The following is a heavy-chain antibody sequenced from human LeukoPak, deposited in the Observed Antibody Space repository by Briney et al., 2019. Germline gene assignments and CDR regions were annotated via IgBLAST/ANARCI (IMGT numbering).Heavy chain of an antibody. J-gene: IGHJ3*02. CDR1: GGTFSSYA. Sequence: SVKVSCKASGGTFSSYAISWVRQAPGQGLEWMGGIIPIFGTANYAQKFQGRVTITTDESTSTAYMELSSLRSEDTAVYYCARGGLGTSPKHHDAFDIWGQGTMVTVSS. CDR3: ARGGLGTSPKHHDAFDI. D-gene: IGHD3-10*01. CDR2: IIPIFGTA. V-gene: IGHV1-69*05.